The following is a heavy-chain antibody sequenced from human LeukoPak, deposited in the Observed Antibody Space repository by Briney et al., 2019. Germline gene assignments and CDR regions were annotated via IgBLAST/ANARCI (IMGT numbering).Heavy chain of an antibody. CDR1: GFTFSNYW. CDR3: AGRTTTVDY. Sequence: GGSLRLSCAASGFTFSNYWMHWVRQAPGKGLVWVSRINGDGSTTSYADSVKGRFTISRDNAKNTLYLQMNSLRAEDTAMYYCAGRTTTVDYWGQGTLVTVSS. D-gene: IGHD1-14*01. J-gene: IGHJ4*02. V-gene: IGHV3-74*01. CDR2: INGDGSTT.